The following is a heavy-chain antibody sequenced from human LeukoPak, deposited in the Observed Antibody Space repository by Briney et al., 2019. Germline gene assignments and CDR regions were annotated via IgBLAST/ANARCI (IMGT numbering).Heavy chain of an antibody. CDR2: INHSGST. Sequence: PSETLSLTCTVSGGSISSSSYYWSWIRQPPGKGLEWIGEINHSGSTNYNPSLKSRVTISVDTSKNQFSLKLSSVTAADTAVYYCARHFAIAARRGLNDYWGQGTLVTVSS. V-gene: IGHV4-39*01. J-gene: IGHJ4*02. CDR3: ARHFAIAARRGLNDY. D-gene: IGHD6-6*01. CDR1: GGSISSSSYY.